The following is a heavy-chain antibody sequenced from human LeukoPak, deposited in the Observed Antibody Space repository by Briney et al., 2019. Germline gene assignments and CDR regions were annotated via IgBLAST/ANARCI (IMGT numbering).Heavy chain of an antibody. CDR1: GFRFSTFG. CDR3: VKEGNFFFDS. D-gene: IGHD1-7*01. Sequence: GGSLRLSCAASGFRFSTFGFHWARQAPSKGLEWVAFTRFDESGKFYVVSVKGRFTISKDNSKNTLFLQMDSLRVEDTAVYYCVKEGNFFFDSWGQGTLVTVSS. J-gene: IGHJ5*01. CDR2: TRFDESGK. V-gene: IGHV3-30*02.